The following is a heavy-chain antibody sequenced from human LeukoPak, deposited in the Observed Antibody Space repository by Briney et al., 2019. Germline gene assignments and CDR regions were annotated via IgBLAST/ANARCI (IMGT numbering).Heavy chain of an antibody. J-gene: IGHJ4*02. CDR1: GFTFSSYA. CDR2: ISYDGSNK. D-gene: IGHD2-2*01. Sequence: GGSLRLSCAASGFTFSSYAMHWVRQAPGKGLEWVAVISYDGSNKYYADSVKGRFTISRDNSKNTLYLQMNSLRAEDTAVYYCARPARRYCSSTSCYPGDYWGQGTLVTVSS. CDR3: ARPARRYCSSTSCYPGDY. V-gene: IGHV3-30-3*01.